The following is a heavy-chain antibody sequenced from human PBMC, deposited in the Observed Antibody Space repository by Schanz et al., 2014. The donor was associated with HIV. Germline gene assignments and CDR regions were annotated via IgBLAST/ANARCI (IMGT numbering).Heavy chain of an antibody. V-gene: IGHV1-69*06. CDR3: ARGRFCSGGSCYHDY. CDR1: GGTFSNYA. Sequence: QVQLVQSGAEVKMPGSSVKVSCKASGGTFSNYAMTWVRQAPGQGLEWMAGTTPIFGTPNYAQKFQGRVTMTRNTSINTAYMELSSLRSEDTAVYYCARGRFCSGGSCYHDYWGQGTLVTVSP. J-gene: IGHJ4*02. D-gene: IGHD2-15*01. CDR2: TTPIFGTP.